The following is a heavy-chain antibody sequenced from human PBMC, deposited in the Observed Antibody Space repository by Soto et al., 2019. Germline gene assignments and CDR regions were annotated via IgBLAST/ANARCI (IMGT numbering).Heavy chain of an antibody. Sequence: PGGSLRLSCAASGFTFSSYAMSWVRQAPGKGLEWVSAISGSGGSTYYADSVKGRFTISRDNSKNTLYLQMNSLRAEDTAVYYCANGLLWFGELSFDYWGQGTLVTVSS. CDR1: GFTFSSYA. CDR2: ISGSGGST. CDR3: ANGLLWFGELSFDY. V-gene: IGHV3-23*01. J-gene: IGHJ4*02. D-gene: IGHD3-10*01.